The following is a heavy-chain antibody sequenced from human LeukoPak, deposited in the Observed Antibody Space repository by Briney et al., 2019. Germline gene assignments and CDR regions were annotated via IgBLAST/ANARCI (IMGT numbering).Heavy chain of an antibody. Sequence: SETLSLTCAVSGGSISSSNWWSWVHQPPGKGLEWIGEIYHSGSTNYNPSLKSRVTISVDKSKNQFSLKLSSVTAADTAVYYCASLKSRFRYYFDYWGQGTLVTVSS. CDR3: ASLKSRFRYYFDY. J-gene: IGHJ4*02. CDR1: GGSISSSNW. V-gene: IGHV4-4*02. CDR2: IYHSGST.